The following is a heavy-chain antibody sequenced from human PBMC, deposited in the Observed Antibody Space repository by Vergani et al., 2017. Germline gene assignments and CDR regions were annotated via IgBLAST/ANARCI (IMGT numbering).Heavy chain of an antibody. V-gene: IGHV1-69*13. Sequence: QVQLVQSGAEVKKPGSSVKVSCKASGGTFSSYAISWVRQAPGQGLEWMGGIIPIFGTANYAQKFQGRVTITADESTSTADMELSSLRSEDTAVYYCARDLPLESIAARRFDPWGQGTLVTVSA. CDR1: GGTFSSYA. D-gene: IGHD6-6*01. CDR3: ARDLPLESIAARRFDP. CDR2: IIPIFGTA. J-gene: IGHJ5*02.